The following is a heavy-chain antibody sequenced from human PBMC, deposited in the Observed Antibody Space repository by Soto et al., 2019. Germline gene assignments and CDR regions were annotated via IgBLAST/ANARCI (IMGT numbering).Heavy chain of an antibody. V-gene: IGHV1-69*02. CDR1: GGTFSSYT. D-gene: IGHD5-18*01. CDR2: IIPILGIA. J-gene: IGHJ3*02. CDR3: ARVNSYGDSAFDI. Sequence: QVQLVQSGAEMKKPGSSVKVSCKASGGTFSSYTISWVRQAPGQGLEWMGRIIPILGIANYAQKFQGRVTITADKSTSTAYMELSSLRSEDTAVYYCARVNSYGDSAFDIWGQGTMVTVSS.